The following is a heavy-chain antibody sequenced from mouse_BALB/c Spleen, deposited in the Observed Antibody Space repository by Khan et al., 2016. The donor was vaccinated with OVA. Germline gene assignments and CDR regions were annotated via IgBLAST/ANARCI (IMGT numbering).Heavy chain of an antibody. J-gene: IGHJ3*01. CDR1: GYTFTSYT. Sequence: QVQLQQSGAELARPGASVKMSCKASGYTFTSYTIHWIKVRPGQGLEWIGFINPSNGYTNYNQKFKDKATLTADKSSTTVHMQLSSLTSDDSAVYNCVRDGAYHRNDGWFAYWGQGTLVTVS. CDR3: VRDGAYHRNDGWFAY. CDR2: INPSNGYT. D-gene: IGHD2-14*01. V-gene: IGHV1-4*01.